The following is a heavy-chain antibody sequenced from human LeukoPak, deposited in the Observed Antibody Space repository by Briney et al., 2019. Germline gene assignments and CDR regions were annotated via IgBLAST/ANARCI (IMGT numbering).Heavy chain of an antibody. CDR1: GYTFTSYY. Sequence: GASVKVSCKASGYTFTSYYMHWVRQAPGQGLEWMGWINPNSGGTNYAQKFQGRVTMTRDTSISTAYMELSRLRSDDTAVYYCASLYSGSYWDFDYWGQGTLVTVSS. D-gene: IGHD1-26*01. V-gene: IGHV1-2*02. CDR3: ASLYSGSYWDFDY. J-gene: IGHJ4*02. CDR2: INPNSGGT.